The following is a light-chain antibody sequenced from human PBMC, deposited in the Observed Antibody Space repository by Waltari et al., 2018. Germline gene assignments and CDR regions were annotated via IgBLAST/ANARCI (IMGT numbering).Light chain of an antibody. J-gene: IGLJ3*02. CDR3: CSYAGSSTLV. CDR2: EVT. Sequence: QSALTQPASVSGSPGQSITISCTGTSSDVGSYNLVSWYQQHPGKAPKHIVYEVTKRPSGVSNRFPGANSGNSASLTISGLQAEDGADYYCCSYAGSSTLVFGGGTKVTVL. CDR1: SSDVGSYNL. V-gene: IGLV2-23*02.